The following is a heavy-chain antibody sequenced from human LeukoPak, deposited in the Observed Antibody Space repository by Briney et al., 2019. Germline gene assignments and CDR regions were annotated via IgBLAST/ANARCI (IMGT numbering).Heavy chain of an antibody. CDR2: ISAYNGNT. Sequence: ASVKVSCKASGYTFTSYDISWVRQAPGQGLEWMGWISAYNGNTNYAQKLQGRVTMTTDTSTSTAYMELRSLRSDDTAVYYCATGGNYDILTGYYSGAFDIWGQGTMVTVSS. CDR1: GYTFTSYD. J-gene: IGHJ3*02. V-gene: IGHV1-18*01. CDR3: ATGGNYDILTGYYSGAFDI. D-gene: IGHD3-9*01.